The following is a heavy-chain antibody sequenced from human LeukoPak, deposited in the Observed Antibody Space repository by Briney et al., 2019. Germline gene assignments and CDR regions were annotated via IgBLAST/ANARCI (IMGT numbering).Heavy chain of an antibody. CDR3: ARTNWRSYYYYYYMDV. Sequence: SETLSLTCTVSGGSISSYYWSWIRQPPGKGLEWIGYIYYSGSTNYNPSLKSRVTISVDTSKNQFSLKLSSVTAADTAVYYCARTNWRSYYYYYYMDVWGKGTTVIVSS. V-gene: IGHV4-59*01. D-gene: IGHD7-27*01. J-gene: IGHJ6*03. CDR1: GGSISSYY. CDR2: IYYSGST.